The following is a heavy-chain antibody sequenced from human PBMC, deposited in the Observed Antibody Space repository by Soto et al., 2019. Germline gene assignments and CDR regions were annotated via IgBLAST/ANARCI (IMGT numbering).Heavy chain of an antibody. CDR2: IWYDGSNK. Sequence: QVQLVESGGGVVQPGRSLRLSCAASGFTFSSYGMHWVRQAPGKGLEWVAVIWYDGSNKYYADSVKGRFTISRDNSKNTLYLQMNSLRAEDTAVYYCARGTYGSGSPPSFDYWGQGTLVTVSS. J-gene: IGHJ4*02. CDR3: ARGTYGSGSPPSFDY. V-gene: IGHV3-33*01. CDR1: GFTFSSYG. D-gene: IGHD3-10*01.